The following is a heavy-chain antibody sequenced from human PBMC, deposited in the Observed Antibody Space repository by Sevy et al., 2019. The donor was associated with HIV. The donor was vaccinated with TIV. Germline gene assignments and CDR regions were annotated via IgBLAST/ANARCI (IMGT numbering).Heavy chain of an antibody. CDR2: IIPIFGTA. V-gene: IGHV1-69*06. D-gene: IGHD3-22*01. J-gene: IGHJ3*02. CDR1: GGTFSSYA. Sequence: ASVKVSCKASGGTFSSYAISWVRQAPGQGLEWMGGIIPIFGTANYAQKFQGRVTITADKSTSTAYMELSSMRSEDTAVYYSARDSGHDSSLGAFAIWGQGTMVTGSS. CDR3: ARDSGHDSSLGAFAI.